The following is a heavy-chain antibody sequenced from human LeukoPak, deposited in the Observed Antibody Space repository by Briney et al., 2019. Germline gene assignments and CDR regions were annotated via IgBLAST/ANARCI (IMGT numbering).Heavy chain of an antibody. Sequence: SETLSLTCTVSGGSISTYDWSWIRQPPGKGLEWIGHIYYSGSTNYNPSLKSRVTISVDTSKNKFSLKLNSVTAADTAVYYCSRGRHIAVNFAYRVQGTLVTVSS. J-gene: IGHJ4*02. D-gene: IGHD6-19*01. CDR2: IYYSGST. V-gene: IGHV4-59*01. CDR3: SRGRHIAVNFAY. CDR1: GGSISTYD.